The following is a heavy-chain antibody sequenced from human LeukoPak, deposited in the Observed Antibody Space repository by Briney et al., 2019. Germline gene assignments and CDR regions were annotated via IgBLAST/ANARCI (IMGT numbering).Heavy chain of an antibody. D-gene: IGHD4-17*01. V-gene: IGHV3-23*01. CDR1: GFTFSSYA. CDR2: ISGSGGST. Sequence: GGSLRLSCAASGFTFSSYAMSWVRQAPGKGLEWVSAISGSGGSTYYADSVKGRFTISRDNSKNTLYLQMNSLRAEDTAVYYCARDLVDYGDPDDAFDIWGQGTMVTVSS. CDR3: ARDLVDYGDPDDAFDI. J-gene: IGHJ3*02.